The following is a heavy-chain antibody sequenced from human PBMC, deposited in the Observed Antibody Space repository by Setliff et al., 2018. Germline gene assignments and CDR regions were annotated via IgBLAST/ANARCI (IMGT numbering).Heavy chain of an antibody. D-gene: IGHD3-22*01. CDR1: GGSMSNYS. J-gene: IGHJ4*02. Sequence: KTSETLSLTCSVAGGSMSNYSWSWVRRPPGKGLEWIGFISSGGSTIYSPSLKSRVTISVDTSKNQFSLRLTSVTAADTAIYYCARNPASGAYYSSRPFHFDYWGQGALVTVSS. V-gene: IGHV4-4*08. CDR2: ISSGGST. CDR3: ARNPASGAYYSSRPFHFDY.